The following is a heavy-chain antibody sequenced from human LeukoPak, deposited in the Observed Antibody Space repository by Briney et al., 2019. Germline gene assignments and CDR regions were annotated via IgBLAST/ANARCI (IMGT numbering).Heavy chain of an antibody. Sequence: SGTLSLTCAVSGASIRSGDYYWSWIRQPPGKGLEWIGYIYDSGSTYYNPSLKSRITISVDTSENRFSLKLSSVTATDTAVYYCARDCSGGSCYGAFDIWGQGTMVTVS. CDR2: IYDSGST. CDR1: GASIRSGDYY. J-gene: IGHJ3*02. CDR3: ARDCSGGSCYGAFDI. V-gene: IGHV4-30-4*01. D-gene: IGHD2-15*01.